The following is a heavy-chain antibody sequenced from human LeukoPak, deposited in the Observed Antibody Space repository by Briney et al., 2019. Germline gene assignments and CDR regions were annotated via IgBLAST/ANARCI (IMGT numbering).Heavy chain of an antibody. CDR1: GGSISSYY. Sequence: SETLSLTCTVSGGSISSYYWSWIRQPPGKGLEWIGYIYYSGSTYYNPSLKSRLTISVDTSKNQFSLKLSSVTAADTAVYYCAREYYYYMDLWGKGTTVTISS. CDR3: AREYYYYMDL. V-gene: IGHV4-59*01. J-gene: IGHJ6*03. CDR2: IYYSGST.